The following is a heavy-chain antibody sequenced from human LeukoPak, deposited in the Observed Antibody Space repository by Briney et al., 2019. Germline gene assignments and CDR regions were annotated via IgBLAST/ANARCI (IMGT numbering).Heavy chain of an antibody. J-gene: IGHJ4*02. Sequence: PGGSLRLSCAASGFTFSSYAMSWVRQAPGKGLEWVSAISGSGGSTYYADSVKGRFTISRDNSKNSLYLQMNSLRAEDTAVYYCASLMTAVTIPDYWGQGTLVTVSS. CDR1: GFTFSSYA. CDR2: ISGSGGST. V-gene: IGHV3-23*01. D-gene: IGHD4-17*01. CDR3: ASLMTAVTIPDY.